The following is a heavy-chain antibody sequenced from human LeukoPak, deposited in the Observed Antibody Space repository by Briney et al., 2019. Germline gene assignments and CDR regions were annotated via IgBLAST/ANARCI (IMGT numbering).Heavy chain of an antibody. V-gene: IGHV3-7*01. CDR3: ARCSGWAFKN. D-gene: IGHD6-19*01. J-gene: IGHJ4*02. Sequence: GGSLRLSCAASGFTFSNFWMSWVRQAPGKGLEWVANINQDGSEKNYVDSVKGRFTISRDSAKNSLYLQMDSLRAEDTATYYCARCSGWAFKNWGQGTLVTVSS. CDR1: GFTFSNFW. CDR2: INQDGSEK.